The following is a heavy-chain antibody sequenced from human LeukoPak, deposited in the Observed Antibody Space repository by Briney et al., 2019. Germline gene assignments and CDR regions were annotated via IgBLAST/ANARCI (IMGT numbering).Heavy chain of an antibody. V-gene: IGHV1-46*03. D-gene: IGHD2-8*01. CDR1: GYTFTSYY. CDR2: INPSGGST. CDR3: ARDRYCTNGVCHIADY. J-gene: IGHJ4*02. Sequence: ASVKVSCKASGYTFTSYYMHWVRQAPGQGLEWMGIINPSGGSTSYAQKFQGRVTMTRAASTSTVYMELSSLRSEDTAVYYCARDRYCTNGVCHIADYWGQGTLVTVSS.